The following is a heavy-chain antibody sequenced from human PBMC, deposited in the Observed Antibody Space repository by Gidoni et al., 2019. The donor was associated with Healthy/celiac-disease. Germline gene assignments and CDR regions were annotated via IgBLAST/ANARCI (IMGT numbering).Heavy chain of an antibody. V-gene: IGHV4-39*02. CDR2: IYYSGST. CDR1: GGSISSSSYY. J-gene: IGHJ6*02. CDR3: ARDALRITIFGVGSGMDV. Sequence: QLQLQESGPGLVKPSETLSLTCTVSGGSISSSSYYWGWIRQPPGKGLEWIGSIYYSGSTYYNPSLKSRVTISVDTSKNQFSLKLSSVTAADTAVYYCARDALRITIFGVGSGMDVWGQGTTVTVSS. D-gene: IGHD3-3*01.